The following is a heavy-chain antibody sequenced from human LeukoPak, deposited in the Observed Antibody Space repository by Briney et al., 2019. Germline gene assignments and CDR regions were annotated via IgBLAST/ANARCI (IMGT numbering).Heavy chain of an antibody. CDR3: AKETYYYGSGSYSPQELDY. D-gene: IGHD3-10*01. V-gene: IGHV3-23*01. Sequence: GGSLRLSCAASGFTFSSYGMSWVRQAPGKGLEWVSAISGSGGSTYYADSVKGRFTISRDNSKNTLYLQMNSLRAEDTAVYYCAKETYYYGSGSYSPQELDYWGQGTLVTVSS. J-gene: IGHJ4*02. CDR1: GFTFSSYG. CDR2: ISGSGGST.